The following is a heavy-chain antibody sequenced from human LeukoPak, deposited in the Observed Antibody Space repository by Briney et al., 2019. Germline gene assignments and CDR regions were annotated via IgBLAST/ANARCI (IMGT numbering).Heavy chain of an antibody. CDR2: ISSSSSTI. Sequence: PGGSLRLSCAASGFTFSSYSMNWVRQAPGKGLEWVSYISSSSSTIYYADSVKGRFTISRDNAKNSLYLQMNSLRAEDTAVYYCARVSSSSLGRAFDIWGQGTMVTVSS. V-gene: IGHV3-48*01. CDR1: GFTFSSYS. J-gene: IGHJ3*02. CDR3: ARVSSSSLGRAFDI. D-gene: IGHD6-13*01.